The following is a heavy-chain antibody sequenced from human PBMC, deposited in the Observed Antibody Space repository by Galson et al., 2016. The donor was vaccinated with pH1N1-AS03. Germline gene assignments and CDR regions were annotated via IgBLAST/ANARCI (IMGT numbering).Heavy chain of an antibody. CDR1: GFTINNNY. D-gene: IGHD3-16*01. J-gene: IGHJ4*02. CDR3: AREPWGSTQGEY. CDR2: IYGGGDT. Sequence: SLRLSCAASGFTINNNYMSWVRQAPGKGLEWVSVIYGGGDTFYADSAKGRFTISRDNSKKPVYLQKNRLRVEDTAGYYCAREPWGSTQGEYWGQGTLVNVSS. V-gene: IGHV3-53*01.